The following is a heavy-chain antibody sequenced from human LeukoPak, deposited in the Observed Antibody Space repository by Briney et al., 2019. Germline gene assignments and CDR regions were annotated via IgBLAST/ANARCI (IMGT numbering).Heavy chain of an antibody. D-gene: IGHD3-3*01. CDR1: GGSISSSSYY. CDR2: IYYSGST. CDR3: AREYDFWSGYFDY. J-gene: IGHJ4*02. V-gene: IGHV4-39*02. Sequence: SETLSLTCTVSGGSISSSSYYWGWIRQPPGKGLEWIGSIYYSGSTYYNPSLKSRVTMSVDTSKNQFSLKLSSVTAADTAVYYCAREYDFWSGYFDYWGQGTLVTVSS.